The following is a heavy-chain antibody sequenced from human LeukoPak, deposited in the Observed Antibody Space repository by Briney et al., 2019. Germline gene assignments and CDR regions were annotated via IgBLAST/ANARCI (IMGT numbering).Heavy chain of an antibody. V-gene: IGHV1-2*02. CDR2: INPNSGGT. Sequence: GASVKVSCQASGYTFTGYYMHWVRQAPGQGLEWMGWINPNSGGTNYAQKFQGRVTMTRDTSISTAYMEVSRLTSDDTAVFYCARDGEYGTGSYYRGCFDYWGQGTLVTVSS. J-gene: IGHJ4*02. D-gene: IGHD3-10*01. CDR1: GYTFTGYY. CDR3: ARDGEYGTGSYYRGCFDY.